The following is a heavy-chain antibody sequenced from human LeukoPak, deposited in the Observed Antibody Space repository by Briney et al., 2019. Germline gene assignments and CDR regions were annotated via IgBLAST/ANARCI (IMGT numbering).Heavy chain of an antibody. CDR3: GRAGPGAFFDH. CDR2: IYSGSS. Sequence: PSETLSLTCTVSGGSISSYYWSWFRQPPGKGLEWIGYIYSGSSSYNPSLQSRVTISVDTSMNQFSLKLTSMTAADTAVYYCGRAGPGAFFDHWGRGALVTVSS. V-gene: IGHV4-59*01. J-gene: IGHJ4*02. CDR1: GGSISSYY. D-gene: IGHD2-2*01.